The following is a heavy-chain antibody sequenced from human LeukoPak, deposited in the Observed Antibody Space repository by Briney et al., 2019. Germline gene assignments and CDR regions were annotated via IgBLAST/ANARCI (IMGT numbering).Heavy chain of an antibody. Sequence: GGSLRLSCAASGFTFTNNFMSWVRQVPGKGLEWVANIKQDGSEKTYADSVRGRFTIFRDNAKDSVYLQMNSLRAEDSAIHYCAREGFYFFDFWGQGTLVTVSS. V-gene: IGHV3-7*01. J-gene: IGHJ4*01. CDR1: GFTFTNNF. CDR3: AREGFYFFDF. CDR2: IKQDGSEK.